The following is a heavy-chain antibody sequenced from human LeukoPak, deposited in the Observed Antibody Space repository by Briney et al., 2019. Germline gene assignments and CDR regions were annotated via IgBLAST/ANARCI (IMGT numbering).Heavy chain of an antibody. CDR2: IIPILGIA. D-gene: IGHD3-22*01. J-gene: IGHJ3*02. CDR1: GGTFSSYA. Sequence: ASVKVSCKASGGTFSSYAISWVRQAPGQGLEWMGRIIPILGIANYAQKFQGRVTITADKSTSTAYMELSSLRSEDTAVYYCARVGNYYDSSGYPANDAFDIWGQGTMVTVSS. V-gene: IGHV1-69*04. CDR3: ARVGNYYDSSGYPANDAFDI.